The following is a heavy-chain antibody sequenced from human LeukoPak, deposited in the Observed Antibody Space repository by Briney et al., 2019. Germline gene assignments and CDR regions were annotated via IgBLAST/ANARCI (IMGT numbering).Heavy chain of an antibody. D-gene: IGHD6-13*01. Sequence: GASVKVSCKASGYTFTGYYMRWVRQAPGQGLEWMGWINPNSGGTNYAQKFQGRVTMTRDTSISTAYMELSRLRSDDTAVYYCATSSSWYWYFDYWGQGTLVTVSS. V-gene: IGHV1-2*02. CDR1: GYTFTGYY. J-gene: IGHJ4*02. CDR3: ATSSSWYWYFDY. CDR2: INPNSGGT.